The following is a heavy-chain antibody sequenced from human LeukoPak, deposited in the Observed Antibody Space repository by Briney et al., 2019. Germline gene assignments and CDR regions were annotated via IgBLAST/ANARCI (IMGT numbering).Heavy chain of an antibody. CDR3: AKDIGYCSGGSCLGFDY. V-gene: IGHV3-21*01. D-gene: IGHD2-15*01. CDR2: ISSSSSYI. J-gene: IGHJ4*02. CDR1: GFTFSTYS. Sequence: PGGSLRLSCAASGFTFSTYSINWVRQAPGKGLEWVSSISSSSSYIYYADSVKGRFTISRDNAKNSLYLQMNSLRAEDTAVYYCAKDIGYCSGGSCLGFDYWGQGTLVTVSS.